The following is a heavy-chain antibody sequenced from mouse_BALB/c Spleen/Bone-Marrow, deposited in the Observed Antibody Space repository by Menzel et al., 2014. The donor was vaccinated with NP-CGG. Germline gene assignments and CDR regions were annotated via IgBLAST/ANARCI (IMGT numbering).Heavy chain of an antibody. D-gene: IGHD2-12*01. Sequence: VQLQQSGAELAKPGASVKMSCKASGYTFTSYWMHWVKQRPGQGLEWIGYINPSTGYTEYNQKFKDKATLTTDKSSSTAYMQLSSLTSEDSAVYYCARWGDDGTFDYWGQGTTLTVSS. J-gene: IGHJ2*01. CDR3: ARWGDDGTFDY. CDR1: GYTFTSYW. V-gene: IGHV1-7*01. CDR2: INPSTGYT.